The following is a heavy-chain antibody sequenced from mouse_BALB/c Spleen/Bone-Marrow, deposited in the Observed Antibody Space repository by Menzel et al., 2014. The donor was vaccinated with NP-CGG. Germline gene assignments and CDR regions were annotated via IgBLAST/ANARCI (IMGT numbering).Heavy chain of an antibody. CDR1: GYTFTSYW. CDR3: ARGDCYFDY. Sequence: VQLQQSGAELAKPGASVKMSCKASGYTFTSYWMHWVKQRPGQGLEWIGYINPSTGYTEYNQKFKDKATLTADKSSSTAYMQLSSLTSEDSAVYYCARGDCYFDYWGQGTTLTVSS. J-gene: IGHJ2*01. D-gene: IGHD2-13*01. CDR2: INPSTGYT. V-gene: IGHV1-7*01.